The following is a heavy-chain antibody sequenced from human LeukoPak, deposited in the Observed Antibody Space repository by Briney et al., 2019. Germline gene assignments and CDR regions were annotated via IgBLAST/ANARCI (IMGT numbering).Heavy chain of an antibody. J-gene: IGHJ5*02. Sequence: ASVKVSCKAYGGTFSSYAISWVRQAPGQGLEWMGRIIPILGIANYAQKFQGRVTITADKSTSTAYMELSSLRSEDTAVYYCARGQAYRRYNWNDNWFDPWGQGTLVIVSS. V-gene: IGHV1-69*04. CDR2: IIPILGIA. D-gene: IGHD1-20*01. CDR3: ARGQAYRRYNWNDNWFDP. CDR1: GGTFSSYA.